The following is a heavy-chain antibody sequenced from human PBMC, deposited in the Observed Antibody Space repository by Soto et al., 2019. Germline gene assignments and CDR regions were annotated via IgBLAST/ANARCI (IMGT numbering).Heavy chain of an antibody. D-gene: IGHD6-6*01. CDR1: GGSISSYY. CDR3: ARVPSGSIAARPPWFDP. CDR2: IYYSGST. J-gene: IGHJ5*02. V-gene: IGHV4-59*08. Sequence: SETLSLTCTVSGGSISSYYWSWIRQPPGKGLEWIGYIYYSGSTNYNPSLKSRVTISVDTSKNQFSLKLSSVTAADTAVYYCARVPSGSIAARPPWFDPWGQGTLVTVSS.